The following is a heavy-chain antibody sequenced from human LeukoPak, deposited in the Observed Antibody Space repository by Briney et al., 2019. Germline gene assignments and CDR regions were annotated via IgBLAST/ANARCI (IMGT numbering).Heavy chain of an antibody. CDR3: AGRSVVVTAIRYYFDY. CDR1: GGTFSSYA. CDR2: IIPIFGTA. V-gene: IGHV1-69*05. J-gene: IGHJ4*02. Sequence: SVKVSCKASGGTFSSYAISWVRQAPGQGLEWMGGIIPIFGTANYAQEFQGRVTITTDESTSTAYMELSSLRSEDTAVYYCAGRSVVVTAIRYYFDYWGQGTLVTVSS. D-gene: IGHD2-21*02.